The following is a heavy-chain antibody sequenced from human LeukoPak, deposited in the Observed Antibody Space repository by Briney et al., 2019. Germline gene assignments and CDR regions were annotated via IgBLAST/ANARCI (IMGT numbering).Heavy chain of an antibody. V-gene: IGHV3-30-3*01. CDR3: ASDRGLYYFDY. J-gene: IGHJ4*02. CDR1: GFTFSSYA. CDR2: ISYDGSNK. Sequence: QSGGSLRLSCAASGFTFSSYAMHWVRQAPGKGLEWVAVISYDGSNKYYADSVKGRFTISRDNSKNTLYLQMNSLRAEDTAVYYCASDRGLYYFDYWGQGTLVTVSS.